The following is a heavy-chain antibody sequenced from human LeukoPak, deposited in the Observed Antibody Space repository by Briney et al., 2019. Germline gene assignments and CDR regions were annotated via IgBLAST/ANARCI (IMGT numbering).Heavy chain of an antibody. V-gene: IGHV4-61*02. D-gene: IGHD4-17*01. CDR1: GGSISSGSYY. CDR3: ARASYYGDY. CDR2: IYTSGST. J-gene: IGHJ4*02. Sequence: PSETLSLTCTVSGGSISSGSYYWSWIRQPAGKGLEWIGRIYTSGSTNYNPSLKSRVTISVDTSKNQFSLKLSSVTAADTAVYYCARASYYGDYWGQGTLVTVSS.